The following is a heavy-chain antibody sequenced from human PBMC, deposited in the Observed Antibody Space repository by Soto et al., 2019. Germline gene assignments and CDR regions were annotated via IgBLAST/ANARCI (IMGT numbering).Heavy chain of an antibody. D-gene: IGHD3-3*01. Sequence: PGSSLRLSCSASGFTFTSYAMTWVRQAPGKGLEWVSVISVSGGITNYGDSVEGRVTISRGKCKNTLYLQMKSQRGADTAVYYLARDYYDFWSIAATPFDPRGQGNLVTVSS. CDR1: GFTFTSYA. CDR3: ARDYYDFWSIAATPFDP. J-gene: IGHJ5*02. V-gene: IGHV3-23*01. CDR2: ISVSGGIT.